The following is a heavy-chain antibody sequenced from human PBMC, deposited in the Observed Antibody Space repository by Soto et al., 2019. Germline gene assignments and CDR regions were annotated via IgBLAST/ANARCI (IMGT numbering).Heavy chain of an antibody. CDR3: VREMPGRIRGGYYYYSVLDA. CDR2: LKSDGRDT. CDR1: GFSFNDNW. V-gene: IGHV3-74*01. D-gene: IGHD2-2*01. Sequence: PGGSLRLSCAASGFSFNDNWMHWVRQVPGKGLMWVSRLKSDGRDTIYADSVKGRFTVSRDSAKNTLYLQMNSLRVEDTAVYYCVREMPGRIRGGYYYYSVLDAWGQGTTVTVSS. J-gene: IGHJ6*02.